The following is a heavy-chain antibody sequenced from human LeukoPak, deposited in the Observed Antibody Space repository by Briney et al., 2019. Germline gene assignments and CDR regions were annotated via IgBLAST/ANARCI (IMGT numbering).Heavy chain of an antibody. CDR2: IYYTGST. Sequence: PSDTLSLTCTVSGGSISSYYWSWIRQPPGKGLEWIGYIYYTGSTNYNPSLKSRVTISLDTSKNQFSLKLSSVTAADTAMYYCARLPLFHYMDVWGKGTTVTVSS. J-gene: IGHJ6*03. CDR1: GGSISSYY. V-gene: IGHV4-59*08. CDR3: ARLPLFHYMDV. D-gene: IGHD2-21*01.